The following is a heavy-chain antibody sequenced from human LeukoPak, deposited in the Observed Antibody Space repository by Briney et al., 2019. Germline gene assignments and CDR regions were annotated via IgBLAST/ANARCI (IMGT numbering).Heavy chain of an antibody. CDR1: GGSFSGYY. CDR3: ARGSDYGDYLNWFDP. V-gene: IGHV4-34*01. J-gene: IGHJ5*02. D-gene: IGHD4-17*01. Sequence: SETLSLTCAVYGGSFSGYYWSWIRQPPGKGLEWIGEISHSGSTNSNPSLKSRVTISVDTTKHQFSLKLSSVTAGDSAVYYCARGSDYGDYLNWFDPWGQGTLVTVSS. CDR2: ISHSGST.